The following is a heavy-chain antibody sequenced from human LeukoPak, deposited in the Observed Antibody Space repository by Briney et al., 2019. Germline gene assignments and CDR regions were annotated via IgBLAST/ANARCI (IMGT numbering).Heavy chain of an antibody. V-gene: IGHV4-31*03. CDR1: GGSISSDGYY. Sequence: TSETLSLTCTVSGGSISSDGYYWGWIRQHPGKGLEWIGHIYYSGSTYYNPSLKSRVTISVDTSKNQFSLKLTSVTAADTAVYYCARSRSGYYGDVDYWGQGTLVTVSS. CDR2: IYYSGST. D-gene: IGHD3-3*01. CDR3: ARSRSGYYGDVDY. J-gene: IGHJ4*02.